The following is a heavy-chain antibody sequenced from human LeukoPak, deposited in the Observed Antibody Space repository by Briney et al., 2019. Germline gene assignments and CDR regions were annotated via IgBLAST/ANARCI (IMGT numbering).Heavy chain of an antibody. V-gene: IGHV4-38-2*02. CDR1: GYSISSGYY. Sequence: SETLSLTCTVSGYSISSGYYWGWIRQPPGKGLEWIGSIYHSGSTYYNPSLKSRVTISVDTSKNQFSLKLSSVTAADTAVYYCARVGLEATMPNYFDYWGQGTLVTVSS. J-gene: IGHJ4*02. D-gene: IGHD5-12*01. CDR3: ARVGLEATMPNYFDY. CDR2: IYHSGST.